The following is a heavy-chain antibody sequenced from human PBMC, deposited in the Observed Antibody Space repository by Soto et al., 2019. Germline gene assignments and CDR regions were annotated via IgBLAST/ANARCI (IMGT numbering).Heavy chain of an antibody. D-gene: IGHD3-9*01. CDR1: GFTFSSYG. Sequence: GRSLRLSCAASGFTFSSYGMHWVRQAPGKGLEWVAVISYDGSNKYYADSVKGRFTISRDNSKNTLYLQMNSLRAEDTAVYYCAKALAGYPSSFDYWGLGTRVTVSS. J-gene: IGHJ4*02. CDR2: ISYDGSNK. V-gene: IGHV3-30*18. CDR3: AKALAGYPSSFDY.